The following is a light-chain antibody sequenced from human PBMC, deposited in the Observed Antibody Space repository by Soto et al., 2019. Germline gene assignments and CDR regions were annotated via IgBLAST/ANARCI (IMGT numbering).Light chain of an antibody. V-gene: IGKV3-20*01. Sequence: SVLTKAPGTLSLSRGERATLSCRGSQSVSSNYLAWYQQKPGQAPRLLIFGTSSRATGIPDRFSGSGSGTEFTLTISGLEPEDFAVYFCQHYVSSPPVTFGQGRRLDI. CDR2: GTS. J-gene: IGKJ5*01. CDR3: QHYVSSPPVT. CDR1: QSVSSNY.